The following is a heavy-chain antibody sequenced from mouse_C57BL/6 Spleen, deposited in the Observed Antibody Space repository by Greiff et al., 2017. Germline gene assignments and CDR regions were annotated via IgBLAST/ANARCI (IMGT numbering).Heavy chain of an antibody. V-gene: IGHV3-6*01. D-gene: IGHD1-1*01. CDR2: ISYDGSN. J-gene: IGHJ1*03. CDR1: GYSITSGYY. Sequence: EVKLQESGPGLVKPSQSLSLTCSVTGYSITSGYYWNWIRQFPGNKLEWMGYISYDGSNNYNPSLKNRISITRDTSKNQFFLKLNSVTTEDTATYYCALYGSGGYFDVWGTGTTVTVSS. CDR3: ALYGSGGYFDV.